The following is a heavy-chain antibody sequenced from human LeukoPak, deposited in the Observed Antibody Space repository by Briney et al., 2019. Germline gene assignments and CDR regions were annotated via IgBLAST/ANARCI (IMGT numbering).Heavy chain of an antibody. CDR1: GFTFSSYS. CDR3: AREDIVVVPAAMGDYYYYMDV. CDR2: ISSSSSTI. Sequence: GGSLRLSCAASGFTFSSYSMNWVRQAPGKGLEWVSYISSSSSTIYYADSVKGRFTISRDNAKNSLYLQMNSLRAEDTAVYYCAREDIVVVPAAMGDYYYYMDVWGKGTTVTVSS. J-gene: IGHJ6*03. V-gene: IGHV3-48*01. D-gene: IGHD2-2*01.